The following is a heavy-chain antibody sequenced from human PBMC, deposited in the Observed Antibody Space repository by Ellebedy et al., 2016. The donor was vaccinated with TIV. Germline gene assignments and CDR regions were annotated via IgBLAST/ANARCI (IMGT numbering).Heavy chain of an antibody. D-gene: IGHD5-18*01. Sequence: GESLKISCAASEFTFSSYGMHWVRQAPGKGLEWVSVIWYDGSNKYYADSVKGRLTISRDNSKNTLYLQMNSLRAEDTAVYYCARDPYNYGYFDYWGQGTLVTVSS. CDR1: EFTFSSYG. CDR2: IWYDGSNK. V-gene: IGHV3-33*08. CDR3: ARDPYNYGYFDY. J-gene: IGHJ4*02.